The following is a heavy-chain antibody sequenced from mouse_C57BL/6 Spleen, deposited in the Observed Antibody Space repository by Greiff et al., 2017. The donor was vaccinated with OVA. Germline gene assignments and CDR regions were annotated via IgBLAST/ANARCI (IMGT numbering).Heavy chain of an antibody. Sequence: QVQLQQSGPGLVQPSQSLSITCTVSGFSLTSYGVHWVRQSPGKGLEWLGVIWSGGSTDYNAAFISRLSISKDNSKSQVFLKMNRLQADDTAIYYCARRGDYDYYAMDYWGQGTSVTVSS. J-gene: IGHJ4*01. D-gene: IGHD2-4*01. V-gene: IGHV2-2*01. CDR1: GFSLTSYG. CDR3: ARRGDYDYYAMDY. CDR2: IWSGGST.